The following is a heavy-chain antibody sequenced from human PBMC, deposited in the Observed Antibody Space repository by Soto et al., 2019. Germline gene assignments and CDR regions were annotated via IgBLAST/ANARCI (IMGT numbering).Heavy chain of an antibody. J-gene: IGHJ4*02. D-gene: IGHD3-22*01. Sequence: ASVKVCCKASGYTFTSYGISWVRHAPGQGLEWMGWISAYNGNTNYAQKLQGRVTMTTDTSTSTDYMELRSLRSDEKAVYYCASENYYDSSGYYYPAYWGQGTLVTVSS. CDR2: ISAYNGNT. V-gene: IGHV1-18*04. CDR3: ASENYYDSSGYYYPAY. CDR1: GYTFTSYG.